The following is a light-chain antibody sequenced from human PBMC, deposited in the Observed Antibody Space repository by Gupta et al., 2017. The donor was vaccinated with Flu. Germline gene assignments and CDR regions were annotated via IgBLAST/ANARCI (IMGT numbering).Light chain of an antibody. Sequence: DIVMTQSPDSLAVSLGERATINCRSSRSVLYNSNNKNYLAWYQQKPGQPPKLLIYWASTRESGVPDRFSGSGSGTDFTLTIGSLQAEDVAVYYCQQYYATASWTFGQGTKVEIK. CDR2: WAS. CDR1: RSVLYNSNNKNY. J-gene: IGKJ1*01. V-gene: IGKV4-1*01. CDR3: QQYYATASWT.